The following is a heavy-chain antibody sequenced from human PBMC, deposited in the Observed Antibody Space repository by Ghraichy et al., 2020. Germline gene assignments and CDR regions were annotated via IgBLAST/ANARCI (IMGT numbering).Heavy chain of an antibody. D-gene: IGHD2/OR15-2a*01. V-gene: IGHV3-21*01. CDR2: ISSSSSYI. CDR1: GFTFSSYS. CDR3: ARSEAREYPFDY. J-gene: IGHJ4*02. Sequence: GGSLRLSCAASGFTFSSYSMNWVRQAPGKGLEWVSSISSSSSYIYYADSVKGRFTISRDNAKNSLYLQMNSLRAEDTAVYYCARSEAREYPFDYWGQGTLVTVSS.